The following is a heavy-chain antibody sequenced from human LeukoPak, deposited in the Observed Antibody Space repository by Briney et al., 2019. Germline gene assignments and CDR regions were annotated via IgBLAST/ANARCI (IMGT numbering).Heavy chain of an antibody. V-gene: IGHV1-18*01. D-gene: IGHD2-15*01. CDR3: ASPYCSGGTCYAHDAFDI. Sequence: VSVKVSCKASGYTFTSYGISWVRQAPGQGFEWMGWISVYNGNTNYAQKLQGRVTMTTDTSTSTAYMELRSLRSDDTTVYYCASPYCSGGTCYAHDAFDIWGQGTMVTVSS. CDR2: ISVYNGNT. J-gene: IGHJ3*02. CDR1: GYTFTSYG.